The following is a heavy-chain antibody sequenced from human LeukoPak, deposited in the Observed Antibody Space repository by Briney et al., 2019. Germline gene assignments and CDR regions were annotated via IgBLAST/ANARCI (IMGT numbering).Heavy chain of an antibody. Sequence: GGSLRLSCAASGFTFNTFNMNWVRQAPGKGLEWVSSITSGGDYIYYADSVKGRFTTSRDNSKNTLYLQMNSLRAEDTAVYYCAKDSEGGSGWYDWGQGTLVTVSS. CDR1: GFTFNTFN. V-gene: IGHV3-21*04. J-gene: IGHJ4*02. CDR3: AKDSEGGSGWYD. D-gene: IGHD6-19*01. CDR2: ITSGGDYI.